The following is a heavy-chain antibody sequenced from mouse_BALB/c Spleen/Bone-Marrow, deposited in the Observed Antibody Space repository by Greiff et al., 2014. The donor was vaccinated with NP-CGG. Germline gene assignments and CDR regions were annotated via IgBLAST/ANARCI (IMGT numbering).Heavy chain of an antibody. V-gene: IGHV1-4*01. J-gene: IGHJ4*01. CDR1: GYTFTRYT. CDR3: TMRYYAMDY. Sequence: QVQLQQSGAELARPGASVKMSCQASGYTFTRYTMHWEKQRPGQGLEWIGYINPSSAYTNYNQKFKDKATLTADKSSSTAYMQLSSLTSEDSAVYYCTMRYYAMDYWGQGTSVTVSS. CDR2: INPSSAYT.